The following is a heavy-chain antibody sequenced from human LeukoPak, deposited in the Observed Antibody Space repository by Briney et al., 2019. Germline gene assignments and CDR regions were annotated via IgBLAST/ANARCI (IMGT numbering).Heavy chain of an antibody. CDR1: GFTFSSYA. Sequence: PGGSLRLSCAASGFTFSSYAMSWVRQAPGKGLEWVSAISGSGGSTYYADSVKGRFTISRDNSKNTLYLQMNSLRAEDTAVYYCGKVIAAAGDFQHWGQGTLVTVSS. V-gene: IGHV3-23*01. CDR2: ISGSGGST. D-gene: IGHD6-13*01. J-gene: IGHJ1*01. CDR3: GKVIAAAGDFQH.